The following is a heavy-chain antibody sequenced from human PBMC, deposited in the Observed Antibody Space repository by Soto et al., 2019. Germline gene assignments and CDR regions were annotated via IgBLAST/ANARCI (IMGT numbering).Heavy chain of an antibody. CDR3: ARDNLGMGVYYYYGMDV. D-gene: IGHD7-27*01. CDR2: IYYSGST. V-gene: IGHV4-30-4*01. CDR1: GGSISSGDYY. Sequence: QVQLQESGPGLVKPSQTLSLTCTVSGGSISSGDYYWSWIRQPPGEGLEWIGYIYYSGSTYYNPSLKSRVTISVDTSKNQFSLKLSSVTAADTAVYYCARDNLGMGVYYYYGMDVWGQGTTVTVSS. J-gene: IGHJ6*02.